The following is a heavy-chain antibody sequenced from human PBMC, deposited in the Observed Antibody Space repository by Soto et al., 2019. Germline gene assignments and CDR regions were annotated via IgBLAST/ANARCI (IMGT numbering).Heavy chain of an antibody. CDR2: MNPNSGNT. V-gene: IGHV1-8*01. CDR1: GYTFTNYD. Sequence: QVQLVQSGAEVKKPGASVKVSCMASGYTFTNYDINWVRQATGQGLEWMGWMNPNSGNTGYAQKFEVRHTKXRNTSISTAYMELSSLRSEDTAVYYCARGLYAFDVWGHGTMVTVSS. J-gene: IGHJ3*01. CDR3: ARGLYAFDV.